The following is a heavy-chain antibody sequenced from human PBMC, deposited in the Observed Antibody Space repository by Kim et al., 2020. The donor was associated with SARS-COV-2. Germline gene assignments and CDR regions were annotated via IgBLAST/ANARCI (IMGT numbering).Heavy chain of an antibody. CDR3: AKLQLAFLFDY. CDR1: GLTFSSYA. J-gene: IGHJ4*02. V-gene: IGHV3-23*03. Sequence: GGSLRLSCAASGLTFSSYAMNWVRQAPGKGLELVSVIYSVGSSTYYADSVKCRFTISRDNSKNTLYLQMNSLRAEDTAVYYCAKLQLAFLFDYWGQGTLVTVSS. D-gene: IGHD6-6*01. CDR2: IYSVGSST.